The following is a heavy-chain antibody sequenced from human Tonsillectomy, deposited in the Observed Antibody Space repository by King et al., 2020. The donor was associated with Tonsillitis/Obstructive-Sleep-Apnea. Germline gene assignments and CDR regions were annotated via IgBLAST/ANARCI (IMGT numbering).Heavy chain of an antibody. V-gene: IGHV3-30*18. J-gene: IGHJ6*02. Sequence: VQLVESGGGVVQPGMSLRVSCAASGFTFSTYGMHWVRQAPGKGLEWVALISYDGSDKYYTDSVKGRFAISRDNSKNTLYLEMDGLRAEDTAVYYCAKDVHPQFYYYGMDVWGQGTTVAVS. CDR1: GFTFSTYG. D-gene: IGHD6-6*01. CDR2: ISYDGSDK. CDR3: AKDVHPQFYYYGMDV.